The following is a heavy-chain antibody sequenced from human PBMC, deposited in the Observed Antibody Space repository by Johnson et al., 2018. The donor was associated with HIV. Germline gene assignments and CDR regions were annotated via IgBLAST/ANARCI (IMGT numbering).Heavy chain of an antibody. V-gene: IGHV3-30*02. Sequence: VQLVESGGDVVQPGGSLRLSCAASGFTFSSYGMHWVRQAPGKGLEWVAFIRYDGSNKYYADSVKGRFTISSDNSKNTLYLQMNSLKADDTAIYYCAKDEEGYSSAWSAGTAFDIWGQGTMVTVSS. D-gene: IGHD6-13*01. CDR1: GFTFSSYG. CDR3: AKDEEGYSSAWSAGTAFDI. J-gene: IGHJ3*02. CDR2: IRYDGSNK.